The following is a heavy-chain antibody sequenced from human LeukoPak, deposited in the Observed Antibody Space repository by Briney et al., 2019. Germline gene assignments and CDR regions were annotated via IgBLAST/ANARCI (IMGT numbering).Heavy chain of an antibody. CDR1: GFTFSSYW. CDR2: INSDESST. Sequence: GGSLRLSCAASGFTFSSYWMHWVRQAPGKGLVWVSRINSDESSTSYADSVKGRFTISRDNAKNTVYLQMNSLRVEDTAVYYCARRVGSSESSYYFDYWGQGTLVTVSS. D-gene: IGHD3-22*01. V-gene: IGHV3-74*01. CDR3: ARRVGSSESSYYFDY. J-gene: IGHJ4*02.